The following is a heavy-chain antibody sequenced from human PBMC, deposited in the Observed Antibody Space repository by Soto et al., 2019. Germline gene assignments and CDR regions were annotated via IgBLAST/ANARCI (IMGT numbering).Heavy chain of an antibody. D-gene: IGHD3-16*01. CDR2: ISAYNGNT. CDR3: AREPYDYVWGSSPISPDE. J-gene: IGHJ4*02. CDR1: GYTFTSYG. V-gene: IGHV1-18*01. Sequence: ASVKVSCKASGYTFTSYGISWVRQAPGQGLEWMGWISAYNGNTNYAQKLQGRVTMTTDTSTSTAYMELRSLRSDDTAVYYCAREPYDYVWGSSPISPDEWGQGTLVTVSS.